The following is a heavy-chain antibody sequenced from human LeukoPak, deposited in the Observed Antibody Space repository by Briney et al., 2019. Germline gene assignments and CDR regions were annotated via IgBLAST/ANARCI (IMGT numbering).Heavy chain of an antibody. CDR2: ICHSGST. D-gene: IGHD2-8*01. J-gene: IGHJ4*02. Sequence: SETLSLTCAVSGGSISSGGYSWSWIRQPPGKGLEWIGYICHSGSTYYNPSLKSRVTISVDRSKNQFSLKLSSVTAADTAVYYCARGPIVLMIFDYWGQGTLVTVSS. V-gene: IGHV4-30-2*01. CDR3: ARGPIVLMIFDY. CDR1: GGSISSGGYS.